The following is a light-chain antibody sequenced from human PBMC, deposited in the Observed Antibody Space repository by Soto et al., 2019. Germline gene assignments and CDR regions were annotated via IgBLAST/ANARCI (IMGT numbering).Light chain of an antibody. CDR3: QQYGASVT. CDR2: GAS. J-gene: IGKJ3*01. CDR1: QGVSSSY. V-gene: IGKV3-20*01. Sequence: EIVLKQSPGTLSLSPGEGATLSCRASQGVSSSYLAWYQHKPGQAPRLLIYGASSRASGIPDRFSGSGSGTDFTLTINRLEPEDFAVYYCQQYGASVTFGPGTKVDLK.